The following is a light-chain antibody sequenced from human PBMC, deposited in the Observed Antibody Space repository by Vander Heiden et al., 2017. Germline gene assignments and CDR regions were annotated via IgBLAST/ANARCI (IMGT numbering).Light chain of an antibody. CDR1: QSISSW. CDR3: QQDYSYPCT. V-gene: IGKV1-5*03. J-gene: IGKJ2*02. CDR2: NAS. Sequence: DIQMTQSPSTLSASVGDRVTITCRASQSISSWLAWYQQKPGKAPKLLIYNASSLESGVPSRFSGSGSGTEFTLTISSLQPDDSATYYCQQDYSYPCTFGQGTKLEIK.